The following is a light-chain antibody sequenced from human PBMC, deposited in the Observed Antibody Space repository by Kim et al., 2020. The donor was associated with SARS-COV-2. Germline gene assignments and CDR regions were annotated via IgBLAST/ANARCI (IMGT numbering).Light chain of an antibody. J-gene: IGKJ2*01. V-gene: IGKV3-20*01. Sequence: PGERATLSCRASQSVNRDYLAWYQQIPGPPPRLLIFGASSRATGIPDRFSVSGSGTDFTLAISRLEPEDFAVYYCQLYGSSPLMYTFGQGTKLEI. CDR3: QLYGSSPLMYT. CDR1: QSVNRDY. CDR2: GAS.